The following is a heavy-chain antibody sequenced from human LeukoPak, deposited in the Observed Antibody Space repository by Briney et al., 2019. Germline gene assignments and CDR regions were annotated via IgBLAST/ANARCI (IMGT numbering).Heavy chain of an antibody. CDR3: AKDLPATVTTPGDY. D-gene: IGHD4-17*01. J-gene: IGHJ4*02. Sequence: TGGSLRLSCAASGFTVSSNYMGWVRQAPGKGLEWVSVIYSGGSTYYADSVKGRFTISRDNSKNTLYLQMNSLRAEDTAVYYCAKDLPATVTTPGDYWGQGTLVTVSS. CDR2: IYSGGST. V-gene: IGHV3-53*01. CDR1: GFTVSSNY.